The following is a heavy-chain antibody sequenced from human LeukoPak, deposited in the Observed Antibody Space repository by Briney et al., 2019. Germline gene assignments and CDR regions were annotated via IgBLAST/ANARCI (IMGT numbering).Heavy chain of an antibody. V-gene: IGHV3-33*06. CDR1: GFTFSSYG. D-gene: IGHD3-22*01. CDR2: IWYDGSNK. J-gene: IGHJ4*02. CDR3: AKRPGDYDSSGYYVDY. Sequence: GRSLRLSCAASGFTFSSYGMHWVRQAPGKGLEWVAVIWYDGSNKYYADSVKGRFTISRDNSKNTLYLQMNSLRAEDTAVYYCAKRPGDYDSSGYYVDYWGQGTLVTVSS.